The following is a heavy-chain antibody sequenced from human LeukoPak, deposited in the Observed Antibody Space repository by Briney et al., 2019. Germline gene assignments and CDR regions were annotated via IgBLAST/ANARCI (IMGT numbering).Heavy chain of an antibody. D-gene: IGHD3-16*01. V-gene: IGHV3-48*03. CDR2: ISSSGTTI. CDR3: ARDLGGWYFDL. Sequence: GGSLRLSCAASGFSFSNYEMNWVRQAPGKGLEWVSHISSSGTTIDYGDSVRGRVTISRDNAKNSLYLQINSLRADDTAFYYCARDLGGWYFDLWGRRTLVIVSS. J-gene: IGHJ2*01. CDR1: GFSFSNYE.